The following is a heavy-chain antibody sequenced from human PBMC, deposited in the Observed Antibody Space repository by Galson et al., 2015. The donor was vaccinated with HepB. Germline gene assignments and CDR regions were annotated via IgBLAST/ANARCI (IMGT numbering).Heavy chain of an antibody. V-gene: IGHV3-73*01. Sequence: SLRLSCAASGFTFSGSAMHWVRQASGKGLKWVGRIRSKANSYATAYAASVKGRFTISRDDSKNTAYLQMNSLKTEDTAVYYCTRHVRATIDYGMDVWGQGTTVTVSS. J-gene: IGHJ6*02. CDR3: TRHVRATIDYGMDV. CDR2: IRSKANSYAT. CDR1: GFTFSGSA. D-gene: IGHD5-24*01.